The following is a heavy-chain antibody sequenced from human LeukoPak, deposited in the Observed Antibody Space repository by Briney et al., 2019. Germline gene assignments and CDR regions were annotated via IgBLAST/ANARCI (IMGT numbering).Heavy chain of an antibody. D-gene: IGHD1-26*01. J-gene: IGHJ4*02. V-gene: IGHV4-4*02. Sequence: PSGTLSLTCAVSGGSILSTNWWSWVRQPPGKGLEGIGEVHLSGASNYNPSLKSRVSMSIDKSRNHLSLELTSVTAADTAIYYCARESGAFSPFGFWGQGTLVTVSS. CDR1: GGSILSTNW. CDR2: VHLSGAS. CDR3: ARESGAFSPFGF.